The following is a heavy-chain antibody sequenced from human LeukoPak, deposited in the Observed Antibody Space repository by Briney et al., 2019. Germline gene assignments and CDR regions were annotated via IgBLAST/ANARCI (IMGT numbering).Heavy chain of an antibody. CDR1: GGSISSYY. CDR2: IYYSGST. CDR3: ARSQVSGYSSSWYYYYYGMDV. D-gene: IGHD6-13*01. V-gene: IGHV4-59*08. J-gene: IGHJ6*02. Sequence: SETLSLTCTVSGGSISSYYWSWIRQPPGKGLEWIGYIYYSGSTNYNPSLKSRVTISVDTSKNQFPLKLSSVTAADTAVYYCARSQVSGYSSSWYYYYYGMDVWGQGTTVTVSS.